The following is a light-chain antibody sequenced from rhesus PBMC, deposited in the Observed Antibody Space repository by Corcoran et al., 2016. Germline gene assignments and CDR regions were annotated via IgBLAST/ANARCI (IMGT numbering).Light chain of an antibody. CDR3: QQGNGIPWT. V-gene: IGKV1S17*01. Sequence: DIQMTQSPSSLSASVGDRVTITCQASQGIGNNLAWYQQKQGKVPKLIIYAASTLQSGVPSRFGGSGTGTDFTLTISSLQPEDFATYYCQQGNGIPWTFGQGTKVEIK. CDR1: QGIGNN. CDR2: AAS. J-gene: IGKJ1*01.